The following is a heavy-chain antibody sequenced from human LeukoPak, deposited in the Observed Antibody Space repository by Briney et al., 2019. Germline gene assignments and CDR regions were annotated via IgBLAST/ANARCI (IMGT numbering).Heavy chain of an antibody. Sequence: GESLKISCKGSGYSFISYWIGWVRQLPGKGLEWMGIIYPGDSDTRYSPSFQGQVTISADKSISTAYLQWSSLKASDTAMYYCARQGGDYYDSSGYYYWGQGTLVTVSS. CDR1: GYSFISYW. J-gene: IGHJ4*02. CDR3: ARQGGDYYDSSGYYY. V-gene: IGHV5-51*01. CDR2: IYPGDSDT. D-gene: IGHD3-22*01.